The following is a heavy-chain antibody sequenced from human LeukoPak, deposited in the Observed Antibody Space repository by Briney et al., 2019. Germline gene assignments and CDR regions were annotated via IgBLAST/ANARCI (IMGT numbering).Heavy chain of an antibody. Sequence: PSQTLSLTCTVAGVSISSSSSYWGWLRQPPGKGLEWIGSIDYSGNTYYNASLKSKFSMSINTYKTLFSLKLTSVTAADTAVYYCARQTGSGLFILPGGEGTLVSVSS. D-gene: IGHD3/OR15-3a*01. CDR3: ARQTGSGLFILP. J-gene: IGHJ4*02. CDR1: GVSISSSSSY. V-gene: IGHV4-39*01. CDR2: IDYSGNT.